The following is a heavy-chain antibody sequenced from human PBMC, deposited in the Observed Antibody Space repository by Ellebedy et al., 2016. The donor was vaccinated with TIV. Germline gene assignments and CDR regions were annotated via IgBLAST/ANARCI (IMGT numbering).Heavy chain of an antibody. CDR3: ARNLQGVTEGKVGAY. V-gene: IGHV3-33*01. D-gene: IGHD1-26*01. CDR2: IWYDGTKE. Sequence: PGGSLRLSCAASGFTFSSYAMHWVRQAPGKGLEWVAIIWYDGTKEYYADSVQGRFTISRDNSKNTVNLKMNRLRVEDTAVYYWARNLQGVTEGKVGAYWGQGTLVTVSS. J-gene: IGHJ4*02. CDR1: GFTFSSYA.